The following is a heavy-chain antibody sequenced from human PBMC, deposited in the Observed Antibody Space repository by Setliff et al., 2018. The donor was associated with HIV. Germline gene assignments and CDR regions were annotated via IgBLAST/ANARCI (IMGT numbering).Heavy chain of an antibody. CDR3: ARGTQNFDF. D-gene: IGHD6-25*01. Sequence: LRLSCTASGFFFSSYWMSWVRQAPGKGLEWVANIKQGGSGTYYVDSVKGRFTISRDNAKNSLYLQMNSLRVDDTAVYYCARGTQNFDFWGQGTLVTVSS. V-gene: IGHV3-7*03. CDR2: IKQGGSGT. J-gene: IGHJ4*02. CDR1: GFFFSSYW.